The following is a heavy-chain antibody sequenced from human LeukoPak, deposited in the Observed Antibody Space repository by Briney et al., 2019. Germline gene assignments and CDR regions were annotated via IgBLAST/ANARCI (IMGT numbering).Heavy chain of an antibody. CDR2: INPNSGGT. Sequence: GASVKVSCKASGYTFTSYYMHWVRQAPGQGLEWMGIINPNSGGTNYAQKFQGRVTMTRDTSISTAYMELSRLRSDDTAVYYCARARSYDSSGYDPTGYWGQGTLVTVSS. CDR1: GYTFTSYY. CDR3: ARARSYDSSGYDPTGY. J-gene: IGHJ4*02. V-gene: IGHV1-2*02. D-gene: IGHD3-22*01.